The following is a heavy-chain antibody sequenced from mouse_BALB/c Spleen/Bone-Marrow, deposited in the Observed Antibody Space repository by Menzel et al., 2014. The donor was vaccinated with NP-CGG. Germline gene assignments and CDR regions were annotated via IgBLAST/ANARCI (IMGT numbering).Heavy chain of an antibody. CDR1: GYTFTGYW. CDR2: IFPGTGTT. D-gene: IGHD3-2*01. J-gene: IGHJ2*01. CDR3: ASRDSSGYVPDY. V-gene: IGHV1S132*01. Sequence: VQLQQSGAELVKPGASVKLSCKTSGYTFTGYWIQWVKQRPGQGLGWIGEIFPGTGTTYYNEKFKGKATLTIDTSSSTAYMQLSSLTSEDSAVYFCASRDSSGYVPDYWGQGTTLTVSS.